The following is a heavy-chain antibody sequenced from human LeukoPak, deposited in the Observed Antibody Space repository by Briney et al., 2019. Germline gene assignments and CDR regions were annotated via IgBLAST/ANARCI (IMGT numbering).Heavy chain of an antibody. CDR1: GFTFSNYA. V-gene: IGHV3-7*01. CDR2: IKQDGSEK. J-gene: IGHJ3*02. CDR3: ARPRWFGDDAFDI. Sequence: GGSLRLSCAASGFTFSNYAMHWVRQAPGKGLEWVANIKQDGSEKYYVDSVKGRFTLSRDNAKNSHYLQMNSLRAQDTAVYYCARPRWFGDDAFDIWGQGTKVTVSS. D-gene: IGHD3-10*01.